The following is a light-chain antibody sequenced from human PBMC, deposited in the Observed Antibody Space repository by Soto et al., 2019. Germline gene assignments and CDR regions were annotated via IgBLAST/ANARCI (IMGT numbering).Light chain of an antibody. V-gene: IGKV1-39*01. CDR2: AAS. Sequence: DIQMTQSPSSLSASVGDGVTMTCRASQSISSYLNWYQQKPGKAPKLLIYAASSLQSGVPSRFSGSGSGTDFSLTITSLQPDDFATFYCQQYSSFPRTFGQGTKVDIK. CDR3: QQYSSFPRT. CDR1: QSISSY. J-gene: IGKJ1*01.